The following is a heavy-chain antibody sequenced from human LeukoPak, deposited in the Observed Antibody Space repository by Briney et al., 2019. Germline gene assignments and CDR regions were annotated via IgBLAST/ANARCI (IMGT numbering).Heavy chain of an antibody. Sequence: GGSLRLSCVASGFMFSKSWMTWVRQAPGKGLEWVANINPDGSQTHYVDSVKDRFTIFRDNAENSLFFQMNSLRAEDTAIYYCARDRAYDAFDYWGQGTPVTVSS. CDR2: INPDGSQT. D-gene: IGHD5-12*01. J-gene: IGHJ4*02. V-gene: IGHV3-7*01. CDR3: ARDRAYDAFDY. CDR1: GFMFSKSW.